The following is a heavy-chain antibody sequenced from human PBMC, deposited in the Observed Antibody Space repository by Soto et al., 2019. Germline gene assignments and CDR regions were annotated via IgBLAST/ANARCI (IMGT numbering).Heavy chain of an antibody. V-gene: IGHV1-69*01. CDR2: IIPAFGPA. J-gene: IGHJ1*01. Sequence: QVQLVQSGAEVKKPGSSVKVSCKVSGGTFSSFDISWLRQAPGQRLEWMGGIIPAFGPANYAPKFQGTVSITEDDSATTVYMELSCLRSDDTGVYYCARSGPYCNGGSCYFQYWGQGTLVTVSS. CDR1: GGTFSSFD. CDR3: ARSGPYCNGGSCYFQY. D-gene: IGHD2-15*01.